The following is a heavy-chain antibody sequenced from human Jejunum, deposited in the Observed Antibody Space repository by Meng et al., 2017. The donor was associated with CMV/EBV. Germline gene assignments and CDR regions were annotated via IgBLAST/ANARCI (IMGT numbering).Heavy chain of an antibody. CDR1: CSISSGDYF. Sequence: CSISSGDYFLSWIRQSPGKGLEWIGCIYSSGNTYYTPSLKSRLIISIDTSKTQFSLKLNSLTAADTAVYYCARGGSSGWYDWYFDLWGLGTLVTVSS. V-gene: IGHV4-30-4*01. CDR3: ARGGSSGWYDWYFDL. D-gene: IGHD6-19*01. J-gene: IGHJ2*01. CDR2: IYSSGNT.